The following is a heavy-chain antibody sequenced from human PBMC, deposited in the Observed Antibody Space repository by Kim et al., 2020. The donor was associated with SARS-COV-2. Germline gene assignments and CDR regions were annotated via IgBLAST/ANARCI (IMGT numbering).Heavy chain of an antibody. V-gene: IGHV3-49*03. CDR2: IRSKAYGGTT. CDR3: TSAVDTATTVSRYYYYYYGMCV. J-gene: IGHJ6*01. D-gene: IGHD5-18*01. CDR1: GFTFGDSA. Sequence: GGSLRLSCTASGFTFGDSAMNWFRQSPGKGLEWVGFIRSKAYGGTTAYAAYVKGRFTISRADAKSIAYLQMNSLKTEDTAVYYCTSAVDTATTVSRYYYYYYGMCVWGQGTTVTVSS.